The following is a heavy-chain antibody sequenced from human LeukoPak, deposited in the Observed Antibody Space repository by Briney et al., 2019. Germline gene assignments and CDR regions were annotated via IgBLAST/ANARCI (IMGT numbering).Heavy chain of an antibody. Sequence: PSETLSLTCAVYGGSFSGYYWSWIRQPPGKGLEWIGEINHSGSTNYNPSLKSRVTISVDTSKNQFSLKLSSVTAAVTAVYYCASGSSSLFDYWGQGTLVTVSS. CDR2: INHSGST. V-gene: IGHV4-34*01. J-gene: IGHJ4*02. CDR3: ASGSSSLFDY. CDR1: GGSFSGYY. D-gene: IGHD6-13*01.